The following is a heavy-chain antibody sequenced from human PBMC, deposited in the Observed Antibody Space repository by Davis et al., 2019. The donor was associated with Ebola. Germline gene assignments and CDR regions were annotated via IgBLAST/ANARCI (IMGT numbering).Heavy chain of an antibody. V-gene: IGHV1-18*04. CDR1: GYTFTNYG. CDR3: ARAQFPTTSDH. Sequence: ASVKVSCKTSGYTFTNYGITWVRQPPVQGLDWMGWINPHNANTNYAQNVQGRVTMTTDISTSTAYMEVGSLRSDDTAVYYCARAQFPTTSDHWGQGTLVAVSS. J-gene: IGHJ4*02. CDR2: INPHNANT. D-gene: IGHD1-1*01.